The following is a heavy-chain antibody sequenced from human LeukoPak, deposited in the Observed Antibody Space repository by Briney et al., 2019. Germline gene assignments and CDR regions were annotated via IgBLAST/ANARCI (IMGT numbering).Heavy chain of an antibody. CDR2: IGTAGDT. J-gene: IGHJ4*02. CDR3: ARGGRKSLYY. CDR1: GFAFSGSD. V-gene: IGHV3-13*01. Sequence: GGSLRLSCVASGFAFSGSDMHWVRQATGKGLEWVSAIGTAGDTYYPGSVKGRFTISRENAKNSLYLQMNSLRPGDTAVYYCARGGRKSLYYWGQGTLGTVSS.